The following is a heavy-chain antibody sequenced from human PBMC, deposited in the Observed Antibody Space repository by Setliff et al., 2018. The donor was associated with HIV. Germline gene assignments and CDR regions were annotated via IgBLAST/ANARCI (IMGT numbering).Heavy chain of an antibody. CDR1: GGSFSNYY. CDR2: LSPSGTT. CDR3: AAFLVSPVTTQDY. D-gene: IGHD4-17*01. V-gene: IGHV4-34*01. J-gene: IGHJ4*02. Sequence: PSETLSLTCTVYGGSFSNYYTNWIRQPPGKGLEWIGELSPSGTTRPNPSLQSRVIISLDTSKNQFSLKLISVTAADTAMYYCAAFLVSPVTTQDYWGQGTPVTVSS.